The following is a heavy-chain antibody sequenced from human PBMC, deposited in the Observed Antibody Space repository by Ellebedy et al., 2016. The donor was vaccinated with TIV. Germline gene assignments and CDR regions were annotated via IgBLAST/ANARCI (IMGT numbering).Heavy chain of an antibody. Sequence: GESLKISCTASGFIVSTNHMSWVRQAPGQGLEWVSVIYSGGSTYYADSVKGRFTISRDNSKNTLYLQMNSLRAEETAVYYCARGMPGKGYHYHYGMDVWGQGTTVTVSS. J-gene: IGHJ6*02. V-gene: IGHV3-53*01. CDR2: IYSGGST. CDR1: GFIVSTNH. CDR3: ARGMPGKGYHYHYGMDV. D-gene: IGHD2-2*01.